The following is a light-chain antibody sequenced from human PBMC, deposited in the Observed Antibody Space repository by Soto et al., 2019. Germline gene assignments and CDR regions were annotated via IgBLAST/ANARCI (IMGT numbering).Light chain of an antibody. CDR3: KQYYSSTT. CDR1: QSVLYISNNKNY. V-gene: IGKV4-1*01. Sequence: DIVMTQSPDSLAVSLGERATINCKSSQSVLYISNNKNYLAWYQQKPGQPPRLLIYWASTRESGVPDRFSGSGSGTDFTLTISSLQAEDVAVYYCKQYYSSTTFGQGTRLEIK. CDR2: WAS. J-gene: IGKJ5*01.